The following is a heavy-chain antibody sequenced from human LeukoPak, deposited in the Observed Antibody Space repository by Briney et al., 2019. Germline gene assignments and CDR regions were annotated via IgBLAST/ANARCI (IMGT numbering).Heavy chain of an antibody. D-gene: IGHD6-19*01. CDR1: GGPISSHY. Sequence: SETLSLTCAVSGGPISSHYWSWLRQPPGEGLEWIAYIHYTERTNYNPSLKGRVTISVDTSNSQFSLNLNSVTAADTAVYYCARGAGWYDYWGQGTLVTVSS. V-gene: IGHV4-59*11. CDR2: IHYTERT. J-gene: IGHJ4*02. CDR3: ARGAGWYDY.